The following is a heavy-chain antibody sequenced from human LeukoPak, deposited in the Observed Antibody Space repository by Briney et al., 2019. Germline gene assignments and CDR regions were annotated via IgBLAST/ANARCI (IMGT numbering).Heavy chain of an antibody. CDR1: GSTFSSYA. J-gene: IGHJ4*02. CDR2: IIPIFGTA. V-gene: IGHV1-69*05. D-gene: IGHD5-18*01. CDR3: ARVGGYSYGSHFDY. Sequence: SVKVSCKASGSTFSSYAISWVRQAPGQGLEWIGRIIPIFGTANCAQKFQGRVTITTDESTSTAYMELSSLRSEDTAVYYCARVGGYSYGSHFDYWGQGTLVTVSS.